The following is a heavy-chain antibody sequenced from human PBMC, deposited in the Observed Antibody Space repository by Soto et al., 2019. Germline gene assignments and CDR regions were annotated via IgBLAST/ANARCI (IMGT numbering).Heavy chain of an antibody. CDR1: GFSLTTRGVG. V-gene: IGHV2-5*02. J-gene: IGHJ5*02. Sequence: QITLKESGPTLVKPTQTLTLTCTFSGFSLTTRGVGVGWIRQPPGKALEWLALIYWDADKRYSPSLKSRLTITKDTSKNQVVLTMTNMDPVDTATYYCAHRPSAAAATRWFDPWGQGILVTVSS. CDR2: IYWDADK. D-gene: IGHD6-13*01. CDR3: AHRPSAAAATRWFDP.